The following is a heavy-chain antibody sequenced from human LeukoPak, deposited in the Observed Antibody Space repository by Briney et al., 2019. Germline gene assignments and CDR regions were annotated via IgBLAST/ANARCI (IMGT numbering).Heavy chain of an antibody. J-gene: IGHJ3*02. V-gene: IGHV3-53*01. Sequence: GGSLRLSCAASGFTVSSNYMSWVRQAPGKGLEWVSLISSGGSTYYSDSVKGRFTISRDNSKSTLYLQMNGPRAEDTAIFYCAKSLFTSATGTGRAFHIWGQGTRVTVSS. CDR3: AKSLFTSATGTGRAFHI. D-gene: IGHD1-1*01. CDR2: ISSGGST. CDR1: GFTVSSNY.